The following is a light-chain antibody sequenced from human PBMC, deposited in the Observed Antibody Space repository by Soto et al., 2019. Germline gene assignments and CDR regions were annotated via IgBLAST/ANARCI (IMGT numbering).Light chain of an antibody. J-gene: IGKJ1*01. CDR1: QSISSW. CDR2: DAS. Sequence: DIQMTQSPSTLSASVGDRVTITCRASQSISSWLAWYQQKPGKAPKLLIYDASSLESGVPSRFSGSGSGTEFTLTISSLQPDDFATYYCQQYNSYSPERTSGKGTKV. V-gene: IGKV1-5*01. CDR3: QQYNSYSPERT.